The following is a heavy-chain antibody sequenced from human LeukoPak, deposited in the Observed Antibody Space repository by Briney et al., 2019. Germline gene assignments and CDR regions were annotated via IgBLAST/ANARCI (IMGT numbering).Heavy chain of an antibody. CDR2: IYHSGST. J-gene: IGHJ4*02. CDR3: ASLIAVAGIGSFDY. D-gene: IGHD6-19*01. Sequence: SETLSLTCAVSGGSTSSSNWWSWVRQPPGKGLEWIGEIYHSGSTNYNPSLKSRVTISVDKSKNQFSLKLSSVTAADTAVYYCASLIAVAGIGSFDYWGQGTLVTVSS. V-gene: IGHV4-4*02. CDR1: GGSTSSSNW.